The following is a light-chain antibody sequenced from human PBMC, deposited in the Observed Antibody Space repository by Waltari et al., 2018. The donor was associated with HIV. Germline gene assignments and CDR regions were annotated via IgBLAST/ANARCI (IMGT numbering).Light chain of an antibody. CDR3: CSYAGSSYV. CDR1: SSDVGAYNY. Sequence: QSALTQPRSVSGSAGQSVTLSCTGTSSDVGAYNYVSWYQQHPGKAPKLMIYDVTKRPSVVPDRFSGSKSGNTASLTISGLQAEDEADYYCCSYAGSSYVFGTGTNVTVL. V-gene: IGLV2-11*01. CDR2: DVT. J-gene: IGLJ1*01.